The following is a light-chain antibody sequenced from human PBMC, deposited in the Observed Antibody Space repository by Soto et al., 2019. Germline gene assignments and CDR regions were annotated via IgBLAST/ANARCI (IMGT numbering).Light chain of an antibody. CDR1: QGVSNY. V-gene: IGKV1-27*01. J-gene: IGKJ1*01. Sequence: DIQMTQSPSSLSASVGDRVTITCRASQGVSNYLAWYQQKPGKVPQLLIYDATTLQSGVPSRFSGSGSGTDFTLTISSLQPEDVATYYCQKYKSAPWTFGQGTKVDIK. CDR2: DAT. CDR3: QKYKSAPWT.